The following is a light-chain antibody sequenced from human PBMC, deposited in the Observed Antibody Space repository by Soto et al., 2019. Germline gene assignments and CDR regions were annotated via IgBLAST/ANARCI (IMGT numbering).Light chain of an antibody. CDR2: LGS. CDR3: MQELQTPQVT. V-gene: IGKV2-28*01. Sequence: DIVMTQSPLSLPVTPGEPASISCRSSQSLLHSNGYNYLDWYLQKPGQSPQLLIYLGSNRASGAPDRFSGSGSGTDFTLKISRVEAEDVGVYYCMQELQTPQVTFGGGTKVEIK. J-gene: IGKJ4*01. CDR1: QSLLHSNGYNY.